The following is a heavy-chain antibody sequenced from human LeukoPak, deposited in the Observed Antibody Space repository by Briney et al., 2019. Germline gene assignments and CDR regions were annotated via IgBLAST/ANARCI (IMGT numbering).Heavy chain of an antibody. D-gene: IGHD6-6*01. CDR2: IIPIFGTA. J-gene: IGHJ4*02. V-gene: IGHV1-69*13. CDR3: AREPYSSLLSNAQGLVDY. CDR1: GGTFSSYA. Sequence: GASVKVSCKASGGTFSSYAISWVRQAPGQGLEWMGGIIPIFGTANYAQKFQGRVTITADESTSTAYMELSSLRSEDTAVYYCAREPYSSLLSNAQGLVDYWGQGTLVTVSS.